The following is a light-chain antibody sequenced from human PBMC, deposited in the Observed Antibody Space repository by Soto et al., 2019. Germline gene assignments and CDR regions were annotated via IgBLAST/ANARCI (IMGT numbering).Light chain of an antibody. J-gene: IGKJ4*01. Sequence: EIVLTQSPATLSLSPGERDTLSCRASQSVSSFLAWYQHKPGQAPRLLIYDASNRATGIPARFSGSGSGTDFTLPISSREPEDVAVYYCQQRDKWPITFGGGTKVEI. CDR1: QSVSSF. CDR2: DAS. V-gene: IGKV3-11*01. CDR3: QQRDKWPIT.